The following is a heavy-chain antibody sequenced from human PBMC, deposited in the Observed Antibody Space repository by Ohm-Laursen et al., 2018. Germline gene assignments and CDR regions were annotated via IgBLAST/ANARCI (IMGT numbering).Heavy chain of an antibody. J-gene: IGHJ4*02. CDR1: GFTLSSYE. Sequence: SLRLSCAASGFTLSSYEMNWVRQAPGKGLEWVSSISSSSSYIYYADSVKGRFTISRDNAKNSLYLQMNSLRAEDTALYYCAKDIWEGGATTVVHWGQGTLVTVSS. CDR2: ISSSSSYI. CDR3: AKDIWEGGATTVVH. V-gene: IGHV3-21*04. D-gene: IGHD1-26*01.